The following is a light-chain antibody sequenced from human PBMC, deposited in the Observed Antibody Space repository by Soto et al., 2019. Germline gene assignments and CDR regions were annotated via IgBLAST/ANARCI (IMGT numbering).Light chain of an antibody. V-gene: IGKV1-5*03. Sequence: DIQMTQSPSTLSASVGDRVTITCRASQSISSGLAWYQQKPGKAPKLLIYKASSLESGVPSRFSGSGSGTEFTLTISSLQPDDFATYYCQQYNSYTTCGPGTKVDI. CDR1: QSISSG. J-gene: IGKJ3*01. CDR2: KAS. CDR3: QQYNSYTT.